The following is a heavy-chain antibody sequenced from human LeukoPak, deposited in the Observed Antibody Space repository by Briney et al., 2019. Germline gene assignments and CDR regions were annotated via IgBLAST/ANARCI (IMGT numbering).Heavy chain of an antibody. D-gene: IGHD2-2*02. CDR1: GGSISSYY. J-gene: IGHJ6*03. CDR2: IYYSGST. CDR3: ARGVVPAAIYYYYYMDV. Sequence: SETLSLTCTVSGGSISSYYWSWIRQPPGKGLEWIGYIYYSGSTNYNPSLKSRVTISVDTSKNLFSLKLSSVTAADTAVYYCARGVVPAAIYYYYYMDVWSKGTTVTVSS. V-gene: IGHV4-59*01.